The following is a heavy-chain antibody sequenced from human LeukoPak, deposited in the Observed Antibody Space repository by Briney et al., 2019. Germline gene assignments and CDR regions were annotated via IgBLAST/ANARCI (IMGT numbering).Heavy chain of an antibody. CDR3: ARAGHTYYYDSSGYYFL. CDR2: ISSSSSYI. J-gene: IGHJ4*02. V-gene: IGHV3-21*01. D-gene: IGHD3-22*01. Sequence: GGSLRLSCAASGFTFSSYSMNWVRQAPGKGLEWVSSISSSSSYIYYADSVKGRFTISRDNAKNSLYLQMNSLRDEDTAVYYCARAGHTYYYDSSGYYFLWGQGTLVTVSS. CDR1: GFTFSSYS.